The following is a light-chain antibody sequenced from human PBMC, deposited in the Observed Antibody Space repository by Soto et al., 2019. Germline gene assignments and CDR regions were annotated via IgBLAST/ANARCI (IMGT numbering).Light chain of an antibody. CDR1: QTISSW. V-gene: IGKV1-5*03. CDR3: QHYNSYSAA. J-gene: IGKJ1*01. Sequence: DIDMTQSPSTLSGSVGDRVTITCRASQTISSWLAWYQQKPGKAPKLLIYKASTLKSGVPSRFSGSGSGTEFTLTISSLQPDDFANYYCQHYNSYSAAFGQGTKVDIK. CDR2: KAS.